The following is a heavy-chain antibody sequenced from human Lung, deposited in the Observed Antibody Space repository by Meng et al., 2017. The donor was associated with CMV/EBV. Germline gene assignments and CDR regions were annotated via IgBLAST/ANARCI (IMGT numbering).Heavy chain of an antibody. J-gene: IGHJ5*02. V-gene: IGHV1-2*02. Sequence: SGYTVTGYYMHWVRQAPGQGLEWMGWINPNSGGTNYAQKCQGRVTMTRDTSISTAYMELSRLRSDDTAVYYCARRYSSGYSNWFDPWGQGTLVTVSS. CDR1: GYTVTGYY. CDR2: INPNSGGT. D-gene: IGHD3-22*01. CDR3: ARRYSSGYSNWFDP.